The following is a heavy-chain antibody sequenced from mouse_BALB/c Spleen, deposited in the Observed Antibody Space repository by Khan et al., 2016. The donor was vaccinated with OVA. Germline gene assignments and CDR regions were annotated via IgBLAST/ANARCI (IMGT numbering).Heavy chain of an antibody. D-gene: IGHD1-1*01. V-gene: IGHV5-9-3*01. J-gene: IGHJ3*01. CDR3: ARELFTTVVATPFAY. CDR2: ISSGGSYT. Sequence: EVELVESGGGLVKPGGSLKLSCAASGFTFSNYAMSWVRQTPEKRLKWVATISSGGSYTYFPDSVQGRFTISRDNAKNNLSLQMSSLRSEDTTIYYCARELFTTVVATPFAYWGQGTLVTVSA. CDR1: GFTFSNYA.